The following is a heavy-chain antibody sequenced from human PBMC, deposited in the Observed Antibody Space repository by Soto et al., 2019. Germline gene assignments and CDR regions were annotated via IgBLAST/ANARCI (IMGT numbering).Heavy chain of an antibody. CDR3: ARDRNRYDYGGYLI. J-gene: IGHJ3*02. V-gene: IGHV4-31*03. D-gene: IGHD4-17*01. CDR2: IYYSGST. CDR1: GGSISSGGYY. Sequence: SETLSLTCTVSGGSISSGGYYWSWIRQHPGKGLEWIGYIYYSGSTYYNPSLKSRVTISVDTSKNQFSLKLSSVTAADTAVYYCARDRNRYDYGGYLIWGQGTMVTVSS.